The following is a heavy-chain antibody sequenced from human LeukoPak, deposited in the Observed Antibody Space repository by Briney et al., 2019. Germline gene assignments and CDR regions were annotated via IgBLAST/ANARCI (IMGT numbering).Heavy chain of an antibody. CDR1: GGSFSGYY. Sequence: SETLSLTCAVYGGSFSGYYWSWIRQPPGKGLEWIGEINHSGSTNYNPSLKSRVTISVDTSKNQFSLKLSSVTAADTAVYYCARDSGYSSGWYPSDYWGQGTLVTVSS. V-gene: IGHV4-34*01. J-gene: IGHJ4*02. CDR3: ARDSGYSSGWYPSDY. CDR2: INHSGST. D-gene: IGHD6-19*01.